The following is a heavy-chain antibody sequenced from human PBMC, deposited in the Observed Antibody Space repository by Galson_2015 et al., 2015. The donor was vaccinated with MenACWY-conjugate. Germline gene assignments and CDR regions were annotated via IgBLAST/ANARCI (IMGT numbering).Heavy chain of an antibody. CDR2: IYSSGST. Sequence: LSLTCTVSGTSISSYYWGWIRQSPRKGLEWIGNIYSSGSTNYNPSLESRVTISVATYENQFSLRLSSVTAADTAVYYCARGGATNRWFDPWGQGTLVTVSS. D-gene: IGHD1-26*01. V-gene: IGHV4-59*01. CDR3: ARGGATNRWFDP. CDR1: GTSISSYY. J-gene: IGHJ5*02.